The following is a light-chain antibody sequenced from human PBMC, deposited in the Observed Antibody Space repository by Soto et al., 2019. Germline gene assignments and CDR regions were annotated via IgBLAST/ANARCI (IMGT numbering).Light chain of an antibody. CDR2: EVT. CDR1: SSDVGAFNY. V-gene: IGLV2-14*01. Sequence: QSVLTQPASVSGSPGQSITISCSGTSSDVGAFNYVSWYQHHPGKAPKLLIYEVTNRPSGVSNRFSGSKSGNTASLTISGLHAEDEADYYCSSYAGTNNYLFGTGPKVTV. CDR3: SSYAGTNNYL. J-gene: IGLJ1*01.